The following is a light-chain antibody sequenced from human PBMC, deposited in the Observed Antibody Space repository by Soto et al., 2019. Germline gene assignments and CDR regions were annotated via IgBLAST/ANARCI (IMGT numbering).Light chain of an antibody. CDR2: WAS. V-gene: IGKV4-1*01. CDR3: QQYYSTPRT. CDR1: QSVLYSSNNKNY. J-gene: IGKJ1*01. Sequence: IVRNQSPDSLAVSLGERATINCKSSQSVLYSSNNKNYLAWYQQKPGQPPKLLIYWASTRESGVPDRFSGSGSGTDFTLTISSLQAEDVAVYYCQQYYSTPRTFGQGTKVDIK.